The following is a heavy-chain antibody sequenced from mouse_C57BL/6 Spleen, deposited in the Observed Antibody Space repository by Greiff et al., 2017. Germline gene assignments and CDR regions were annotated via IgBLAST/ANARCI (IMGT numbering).Heavy chain of an antibody. CDR1: GYSFTGYY. CDR2: INPSTGGT. Sequence: EVQLQQSGPELVKPGASVKISCKASGYSFTGYYMNWVKQSPEKSLEWIGEINPSTGGTTYNQKFKAKATLTVDKSSSTAYMQLKSLTSEASAVYYCARQRGRRDAMDYWGQGTSVTVSS. CDR3: ARQRGRRDAMDY. J-gene: IGHJ4*01. V-gene: IGHV1-42*01.